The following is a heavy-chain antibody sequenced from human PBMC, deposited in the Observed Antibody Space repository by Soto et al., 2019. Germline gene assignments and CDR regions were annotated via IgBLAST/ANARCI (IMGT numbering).Heavy chain of an antibody. Sequence: SETLSLTCTVSGGSLHTTSYSWGWIRQPPGKGLEWIGSISSTGSTYYSPSLKSRVTISVDTSKSSFSLRLNSVTAADGSVYHCARDCGYCDWLLYAVSAGMAVWGQGTTVIVSS. J-gene: IGHJ6*01. D-gene: IGHD3-9*01. CDR1: GGSLHTTSYS. CDR3: ARDCGYCDWLLYAVSAGMAV. V-gene: IGHV4-39*02. CDR2: ISSTGST.